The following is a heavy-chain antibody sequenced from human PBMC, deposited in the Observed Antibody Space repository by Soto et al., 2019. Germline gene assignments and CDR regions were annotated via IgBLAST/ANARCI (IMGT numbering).Heavy chain of an antibody. V-gene: IGHV4-31*03. Sequence: QVQLQESGPGLVKPSQTLSLTCTVSGGSISSCGYYCSWIRQHPGKGLGWIGYLYYSGSTYYNPSLKSRVTISVDTSKNQFSLKLSSVPAADTAVYYCARNVYCSSTSCYYYYYYYGMDVWGQGTTVTVSS. CDR3: ARNVYCSSTSCYYYYYYYGMDV. J-gene: IGHJ6*02. CDR2: LYYSGST. D-gene: IGHD2-2*01. CDR1: GGSISSCGYY.